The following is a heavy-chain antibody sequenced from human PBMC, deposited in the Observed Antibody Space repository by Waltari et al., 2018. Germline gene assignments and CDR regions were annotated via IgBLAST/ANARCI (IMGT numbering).Heavy chain of an antibody. Sequence: ELQLVESGGGLVQPGGSLRLSCEGSGITLSSYWMHWVRQTPGKVLVWLSRINTDGSWITYADSVKGRFTISRDDSKNTLYLQMNSLRAEDTGVYYCVGATAYWDVWGQGTTVTVSS. CDR3: VGATAYWDV. J-gene: IGHJ6*02. D-gene: IGHD1-26*01. V-gene: IGHV3-74*01. CDR1: GITLSSYW. CDR2: INTDGSWI.